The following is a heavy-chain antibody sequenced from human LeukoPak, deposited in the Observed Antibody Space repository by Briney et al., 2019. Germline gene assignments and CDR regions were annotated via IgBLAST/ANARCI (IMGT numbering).Heavy chain of an antibody. Sequence: ASVKVSCKASGYTFTGYYVYWVRQAPGQGLEWMGWINPNSGDTNYAQKFQGRVTMTRDTSISTAYMELSSLRSDDTAMYYCARMWSTATSGWNWFDPWGQGTLVTVSS. CDR3: ARMWSTATSGWNWFDP. J-gene: IGHJ5*02. CDR1: GYTFTGYY. D-gene: IGHD6-13*01. V-gene: IGHV1-2*02. CDR2: INPNSGDT.